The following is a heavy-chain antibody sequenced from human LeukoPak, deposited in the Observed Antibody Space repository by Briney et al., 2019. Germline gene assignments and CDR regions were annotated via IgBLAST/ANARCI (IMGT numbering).Heavy chain of an antibody. CDR2: IYYSGRT. D-gene: IGHD3-22*01. CDR3: ARLYDSSAYTNWLDP. Sequence: SETLSLTCTVSGGSISSHYWSWIRQPPGQGLDLNGYIYYSGRTKYNPSLKSRVTISVDTSKNQFSLKLSSVTAADTAVYYCARLYDSSAYTNWLDPWGQGTLVTVSS. J-gene: IGHJ5*02. CDR1: GGSISSHY. V-gene: IGHV4-59*11.